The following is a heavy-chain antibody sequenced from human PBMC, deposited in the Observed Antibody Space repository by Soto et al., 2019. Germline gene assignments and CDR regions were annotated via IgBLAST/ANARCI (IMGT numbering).Heavy chain of an antibody. V-gene: IGHV4-39*02. J-gene: IGHJ4*02. CDR1: GGSIRSISYF. CDR2: IYYSGST. Sequence: SAALSLTRTVSGGSIRSISYFGGWIRQPPGKGLEWIGSIYYSGSTYYNPSLKSRVTISVDTSKNQFSLKLSSVTAADTAVYYCAREYCICRICYHDYSSQGTLVIVSS. CDR3: AREYCICRICYHDY. D-gene: IGHD2-15*01.